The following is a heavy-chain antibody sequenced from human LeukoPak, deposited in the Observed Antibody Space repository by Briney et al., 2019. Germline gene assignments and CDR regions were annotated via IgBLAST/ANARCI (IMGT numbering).Heavy chain of an antibody. Sequence: GGSLRLSCAASGFTFSSYAMSWVRQAPGKGLEWVSAISGSGGSTYYADSVKGRFTISRDNSKNTLYLQMNSLRAEDTAVYYCAKEMRYRSSTSCQPASIDYWGQGTLVTVSS. CDR2: ISGSGGST. V-gene: IGHV3-23*01. CDR1: GFTFSSYA. CDR3: AKEMRYRSSTSCQPASIDY. D-gene: IGHD2-2*01. J-gene: IGHJ4*02.